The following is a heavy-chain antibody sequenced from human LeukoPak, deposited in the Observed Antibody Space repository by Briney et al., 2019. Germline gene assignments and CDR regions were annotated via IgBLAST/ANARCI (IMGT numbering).Heavy chain of an antibody. D-gene: IGHD3-22*01. CDR1: GCSFTSYW. Sequence: GESLKISCKGSGCSFTSYWIGWVRQMPGKGLEWMGIIYPGDSDTRYSPSFQGQVTISADKSISTAYLQWSSLKASDTAMYYCARLVDGHSSGYYFDYWGQGTLVTVSS. V-gene: IGHV5-51*01. CDR2: IYPGDSDT. J-gene: IGHJ4*02. CDR3: ARLVDGHSSGYYFDY.